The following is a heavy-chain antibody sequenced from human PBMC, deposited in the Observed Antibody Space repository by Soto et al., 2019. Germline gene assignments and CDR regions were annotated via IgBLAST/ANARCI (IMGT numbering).Heavy chain of an antibody. Sequence: VQLVESGGGLVKPGGSLRLSCAASGFTFSSYSMNWVRQAPGKGLEWVSSISSIGGSTYYADSLKGRFTISRDNAKKSLYLQMNSLRVEDTAVYYCAREGDIARLATHWGQGTLVTVSS. CDR2: ISSIGGST. CDR3: AREGDIARLATH. D-gene: IGHD2-15*01. J-gene: IGHJ4*02. CDR1: GFTFSSYS. V-gene: IGHV3-21*01.